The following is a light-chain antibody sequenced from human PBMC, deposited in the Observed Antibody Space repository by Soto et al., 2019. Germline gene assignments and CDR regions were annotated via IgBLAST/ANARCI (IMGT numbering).Light chain of an antibody. V-gene: IGLV1-51*01. CDR1: SSNIGNNY. CDR3: GTWDSSLSEAV. Sequence: QSVLTQPRSVSAAPGQKVTISCSGSSSNIGNNYVSWYQQLPGTAPKLLIYDNNKRPSGIPDRFSGSKSGTSATLGITGLQTGDEADYYCGTWDSSLSEAVFGGGTQLTVL. CDR2: DNN. J-gene: IGLJ2*01.